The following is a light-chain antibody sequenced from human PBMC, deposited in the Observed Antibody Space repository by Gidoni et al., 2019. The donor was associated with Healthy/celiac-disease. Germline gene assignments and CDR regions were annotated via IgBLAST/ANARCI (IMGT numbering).Light chain of an antibody. J-gene: IGLJ3*02. CDR3: AAWDDSLNGHWV. CDR1: SPNIGSNT. V-gene: IGLV1-44*01. Sequence: QSVLTQPPSASGTPGQRVTISCSGSSPNIGSNTVNWYQQLPGTAPKLLSYSNNQRPSGVPDRFSGSKSGTSASLAISGLQSEDEADYYCAAWDDSLNGHWVFGGGTKLTVL. CDR2: SNN.